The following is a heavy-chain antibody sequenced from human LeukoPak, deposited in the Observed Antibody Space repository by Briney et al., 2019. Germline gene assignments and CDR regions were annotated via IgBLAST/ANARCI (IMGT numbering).Heavy chain of an antibody. Sequence: GGSLRLSCAASGFTFTSYAMSWVRQAPGKGLEWVSAISGSGVSTYYESTYYAVSVKGRFTISRDNSKNMLYLQMNSLRAEDTAVYYCAKDRGYYDSVGYGFDIWGQGTMVTVSS. CDR3: AKDRGYYDSVGYGFDI. CDR1: GFTFTSYA. V-gene: IGHV3-23*01. J-gene: IGHJ3*02. D-gene: IGHD3-22*01. CDR2: ISGSGVSTYYEST.